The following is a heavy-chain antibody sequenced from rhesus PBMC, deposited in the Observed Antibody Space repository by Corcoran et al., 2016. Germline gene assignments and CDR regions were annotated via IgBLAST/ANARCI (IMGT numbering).Heavy chain of an antibody. CDR2: ITYSGST. V-gene: IGHV4-122*02. Sequence: QVQLQESGPGLVKPSETLSLTCAVSGYSLSCGYYWSWIPPPPGKGLEWIGDITYSGSTSYNPSLKSRVTISRDTSKNQFSLKLSSVTAADTAVYYCARSYSNDFDYWGQGVLVTVSS. D-gene: IGHD4-23*01. J-gene: IGHJ4*01. CDR3: ARSYSNDFDY. CDR1: GYSLSCGYY.